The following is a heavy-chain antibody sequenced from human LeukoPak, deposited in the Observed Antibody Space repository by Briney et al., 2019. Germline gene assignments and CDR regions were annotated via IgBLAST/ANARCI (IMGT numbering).Heavy chain of an antibody. D-gene: IGHD6-6*01. V-gene: IGHV1-69*06. CDR2: IIPIFGTA. J-gene: IGHJ4*02. Sequence: SVKVSCKASGYTFTSYGISWVRQAPGQGLEWMGGIIPIFGTANYAQKFQGRVTITADKSTSTAYMELSSLRSEDTAVYYCARDILGGIAARPYYFDYWGQGTLVTVSS. CDR1: GYTFTSYG. CDR3: ARDILGGIAARPYYFDY.